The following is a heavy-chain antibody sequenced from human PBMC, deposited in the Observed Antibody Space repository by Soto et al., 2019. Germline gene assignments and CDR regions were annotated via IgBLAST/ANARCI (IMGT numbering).Heavy chain of an antibody. D-gene: IGHD3-3*01. CDR2: ISGYNGNT. CDR1: GYTFTSYG. CDR3: ARERGVVFDLWGGSPENDY. V-gene: IGHV1-18*01. Sequence: QVQLVQSGAEVKKPGASVKVYCKASGYTFTSYGISWVRQAPGQGLEWMGWISGYNGNTNYAQNLQGRVTMTPDTPTIIADIELSSLGSDDTAVNYCARERGVVFDLWGGSPENDYWGQGTLVTVSS. J-gene: IGHJ4*02.